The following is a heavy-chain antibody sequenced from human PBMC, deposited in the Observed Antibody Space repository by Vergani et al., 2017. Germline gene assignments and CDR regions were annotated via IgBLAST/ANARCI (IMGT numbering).Heavy chain of an antibody. Sequence: EVQLVESGGGLVKPGGSLRLSCAASGFTFSSYSMNWFRQAPGKGLEWVSSISSSSSYIYYADSVKGRFTISRDNAKNSLYLQMNSRRAEDTAVYYCARVVVVVPTKGGFDYWGQGTLVTVSS. CDR3: ARVVVVVPTKGGFDY. D-gene: IGHD2-2*01. V-gene: IGHV3-21*01. J-gene: IGHJ4*02. CDR2: ISSSSSYI. CDR1: GFTFSSYS.